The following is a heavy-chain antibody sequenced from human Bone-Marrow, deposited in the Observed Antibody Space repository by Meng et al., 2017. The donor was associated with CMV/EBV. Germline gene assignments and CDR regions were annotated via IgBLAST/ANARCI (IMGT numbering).Heavy chain of an antibody. CDR1: GYTFTDYY. CDR2: MNPNNGDT. Sequence: ASVKVSCKASGYTFTDYYLHWVRQAPGQGLEWMAWMNPNNGDTNYAQKFQARVTMTRDTSTRMVYMELSSLRSDDTAVYYCARGYCSSTGCYHDYWGQGKVVTVSS. J-gene: IGHJ4*02. CDR3: ARGYCSSTGCYHDY. V-gene: IGHV1-2*02. D-gene: IGHD2-2*01.